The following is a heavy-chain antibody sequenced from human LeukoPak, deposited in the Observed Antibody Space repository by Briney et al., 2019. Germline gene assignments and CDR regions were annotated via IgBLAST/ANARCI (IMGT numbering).Heavy chain of an antibody. D-gene: IGHD3-22*01. V-gene: IGHV3-23*01. CDR1: GFTFSSYA. CDR2: ISGSGDST. J-gene: IGHJ4*02. CDR3: ARDWLDYDTSGYYLDY. Sequence: GGSLRLSCAASGFTFSSYAMNWVRQAPGKGLEWGSAISGSGDSTYYADSVKGRFTISRDNAKNSLYLQMNSLRAEDTAVYYCARDWLDYDTSGYYLDYWGQGTLVTVSS.